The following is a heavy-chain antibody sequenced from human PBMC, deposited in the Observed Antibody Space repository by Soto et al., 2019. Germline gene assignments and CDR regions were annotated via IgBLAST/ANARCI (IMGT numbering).Heavy chain of an antibody. Sequence: QVQLQESGPGLVKPSETLSLTCTVSGASVANDNWWSWVRQPPGKGLEWIGEVHHSVGNNNNPSLKSRVTMSVDKSKNQFYLRLHYVTAADSAVYYCARHFFYSMDVWDQGTTVTVSS. J-gene: IGHJ6*02. D-gene: IGHD2-15*01. V-gene: IGHV4-4*02. CDR1: GASVANDNW. CDR3: ARHFFYSMDV. CDR2: VHHSVGN.